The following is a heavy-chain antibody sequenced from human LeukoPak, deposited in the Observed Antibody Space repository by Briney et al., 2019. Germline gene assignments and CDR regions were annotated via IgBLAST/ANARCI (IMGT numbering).Heavy chain of an antibody. D-gene: IGHD5-18*01. J-gene: IGHJ4*02. CDR2: INHSGST. V-gene: IGHV4-34*01. CDR1: GGSFSGYY. CDR3: ARGRGGYRTRFDY. Sequence: SETLSLTCAVYGGSFSGYYWSWIRQPPGKGLEWIGEINHSGSTNYNPSLKGRVTISVDTSKNQFSLKLSSVTAADTAVYYCARGRGGYRTRFDYWGQGTLVTVSS.